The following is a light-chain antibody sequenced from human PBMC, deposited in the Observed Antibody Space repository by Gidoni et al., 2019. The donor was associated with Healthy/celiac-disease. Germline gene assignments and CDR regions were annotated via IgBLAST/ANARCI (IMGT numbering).Light chain of an antibody. V-gene: IGKV3-20*01. CDR2: GAS. Sequence: VLTQSPATLSLSPGESATLSCRASQRVSSSYLAWYQQKPGQAPRLLIYGASSRATGIPDRFSGSGSGTDFTLTISRLEPEDFAVYYCQQYGSSPYSFGQGTKLEIK. J-gene: IGKJ2*03. CDR1: QRVSSSY. CDR3: QQYGSSPYS.